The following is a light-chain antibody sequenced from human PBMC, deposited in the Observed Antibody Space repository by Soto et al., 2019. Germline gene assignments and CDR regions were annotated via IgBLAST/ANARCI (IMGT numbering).Light chain of an antibody. J-gene: IGLJ1*01. Sequence: YELTQPPSVSVAPGQTARITCEGNNIGSKSVHWYQKKPVQAPVLVVYDDSDRPSGIPERLSGSNSGNTATLTIRRVEAGDGADYYCKVWDSSSDRYVFGTGIKV. V-gene: IGLV3-21*02. CDR3: KVWDSSSDRYV. CDR1: NIGSKS. CDR2: DDS.